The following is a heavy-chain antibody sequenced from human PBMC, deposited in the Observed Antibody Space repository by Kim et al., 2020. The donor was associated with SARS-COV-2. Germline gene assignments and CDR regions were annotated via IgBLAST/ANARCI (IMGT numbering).Heavy chain of an antibody. D-gene: IGHD6-19*01. J-gene: IGHJ4*02. V-gene: IGHV3-33*01. CDR2: IWYDGSNK. CDR3: ARVGIAVARTFDY. CDR1: GFTFSSYG. Sequence: GGSLRLSCAASGFTFSSYGMHWVRQAPGKGLEWVAVIWYDGSNKYYADSVKGRFTISRDNSKNTLYPQMNSLRAEDTAVYYCARVGIAVARTFDYWGQGTLVTVSS.